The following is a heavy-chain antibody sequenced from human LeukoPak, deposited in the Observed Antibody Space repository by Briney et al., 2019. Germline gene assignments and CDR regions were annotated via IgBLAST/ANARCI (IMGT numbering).Heavy chain of an antibody. CDR3: GRHANGDSSAAFDL. J-gene: IGHJ3*01. CDR2: AYRSGGT. Sequence: WXRXVRXXXXKXLEXXGEAYRSGGTSYNPSLKSRVTVSIDSSKNQFSLNLSSVTAADTAVYYCGRHANGDSSAAFDLWGQGTMVFVSS. V-gene: IGHV4-4*02. D-gene: IGHD2-8*01. CDR1: W.